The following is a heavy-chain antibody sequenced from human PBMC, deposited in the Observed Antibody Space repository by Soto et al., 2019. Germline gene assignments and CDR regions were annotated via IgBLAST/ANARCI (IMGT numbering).Heavy chain of an antibody. V-gene: IGHV4-31*03. CDR3: ARSPPRVWGSPYPFDY. Sequence: QVQLQESGPGLVKPSQTLSLTCTVSGGSISSGGYYWSWIRQHPGKGPEWIGYIYYSGSTYYNPSLKSRVTISVDTSKNQFSLKLSSVTAADTAVYYCARSPPRVWGSPYPFDYWGQGTLVTVSS. D-gene: IGHD3-16*01. CDR1: GGSISSGGYY. CDR2: IYYSGST. J-gene: IGHJ4*02.